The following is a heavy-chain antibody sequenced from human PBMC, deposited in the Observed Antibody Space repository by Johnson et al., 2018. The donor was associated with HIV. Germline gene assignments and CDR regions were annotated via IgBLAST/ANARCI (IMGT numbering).Heavy chain of an antibody. CDR2: LYIGYST. CDR3: ARGYYDGSWGGTHDAFDI. V-gene: IGHV3-66*01. CDR1: GFSVSSSY. Sequence: EVQLMESGGGLVQPGGSLRLSCAASGFSVSSSYMSWVRQAPGKGLEWVSTLYIGYSTYYADSVKGRFTISRDTSKDTLYLQMNNLRPADTAVYYCARGYYDGSWGGTHDAFDIWGQGTMVTVSS. D-gene: IGHD3-22*01. J-gene: IGHJ3*02.